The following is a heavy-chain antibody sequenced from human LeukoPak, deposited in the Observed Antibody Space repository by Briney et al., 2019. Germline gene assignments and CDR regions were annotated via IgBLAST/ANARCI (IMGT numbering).Heavy chain of an antibody. CDR1: GGSISSGGYY. D-gene: IGHD2-8*01. V-gene: IGHV4-31*03. CDR2: IYYSGNT. CDR3: ARASLVLMVYADAFDI. Sequence: SETLSLTCTVSGGSISSGGYYWSWIRQHPEKGLEWIGNIYYSGNTYYNPSLKSRITISIDTSKSRFSLMLSSVTAADTAVYYCARASLVLMVYADAFDIWGQGTMVTVSS. J-gene: IGHJ3*02.